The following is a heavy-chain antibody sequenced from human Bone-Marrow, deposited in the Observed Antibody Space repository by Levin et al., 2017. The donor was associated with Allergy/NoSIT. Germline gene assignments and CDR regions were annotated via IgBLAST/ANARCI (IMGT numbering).Heavy chain of an antibody. D-gene: IGHD6-19*01. Sequence: LSLTCAASGFTFSNYAMSWVRQAPGKGLEWVSAISGSGGGTHYADSVKGRFTISRDNSKNTLYLRMNSLRAEDTAVYYCAKDLPDLAVAGAPDCWGQGTLVTVSS. CDR2: ISGSGGGT. J-gene: IGHJ4*02. CDR1: GFTFSNYA. V-gene: IGHV3-23*01. CDR3: AKDLPDLAVAGAPDC.